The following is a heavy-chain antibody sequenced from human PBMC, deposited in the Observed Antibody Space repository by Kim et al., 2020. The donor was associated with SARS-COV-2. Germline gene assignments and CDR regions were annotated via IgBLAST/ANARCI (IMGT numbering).Heavy chain of an antibody. V-gene: IGHV3-9*01. J-gene: IGHJ2*01. CDR1: GFTFDDYA. D-gene: IGHD1-26*01. Sequence: GGSLRLSCAASGFTFDDYAMHWVRQAPGKGLEWVSGISWNSGSIGYADSVKGRFTISRDNAKNSLYLQMNSLRAEDTALYYCAKAEGGSYLRRAGWYFDLWGRGTLVTVSS. CDR3: AKAEGGSYLRRAGWYFDL. CDR2: ISWNSGSI.